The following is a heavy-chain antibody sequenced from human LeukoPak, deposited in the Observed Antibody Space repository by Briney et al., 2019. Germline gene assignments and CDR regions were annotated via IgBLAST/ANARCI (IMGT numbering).Heavy chain of an antibody. CDR3: TTLFWYSSSWYRAAFDY. CDR2: IKSKTDGGTT. Sequence: GGSLRLSCAASGFTFSNAWMSWVRQAPGKGLEWVGRIKSKTDGGTTDYAAPVKGRFTISRDDSKNTLYLQMNSLKTEDTAVYYCTTLFWYSSSWYRAAFDYWGQGTLVTVSS. D-gene: IGHD6-13*01. CDR1: GFTFSNAW. V-gene: IGHV3-15*01. J-gene: IGHJ4*02.